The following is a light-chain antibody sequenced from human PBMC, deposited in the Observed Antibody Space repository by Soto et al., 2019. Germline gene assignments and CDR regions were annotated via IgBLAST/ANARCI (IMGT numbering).Light chain of an antibody. CDR2: GAS. CDR1: QSVSSSY. Sequence: EIVLTQSPGTLSLSPGERATLSCRASQSVSSSYLAWYQQKPGQAPRLLIYGASSRATGIPDRFSGSGSGTEFALTISRLEPEDFAVYYCQQYGSSPFTLGQGTRLEIK. V-gene: IGKV3-20*01. CDR3: QQYGSSPFT. J-gene: IGKJ5*01.